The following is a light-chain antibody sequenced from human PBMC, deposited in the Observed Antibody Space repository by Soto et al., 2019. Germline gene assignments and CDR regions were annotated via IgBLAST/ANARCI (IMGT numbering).Light chain of an antibody. J-gene: IGKJ4*01. V-gene: IGKV3-11*01. CDR1: QSVSSH. CDR2: GAS. CDR3: QQRSNWPPVLT. Sequence: EIVLTQSPASLSSSPGERATLSCRASQSVSSHLAWFQQRPGQAPRLLIYGASNRPTGIPARFGGSGSGTNFTLTISSLEPEDFAVYYCQQRSNWPPVLTFGGGTKVEIK.